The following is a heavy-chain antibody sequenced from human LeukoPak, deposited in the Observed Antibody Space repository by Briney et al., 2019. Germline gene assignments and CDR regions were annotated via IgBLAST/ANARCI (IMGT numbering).Heavy chain of an antibody. CDR3: ARVDGSYYGSGSYSYYGMDV. V-gene: IGHV4-59*11. D-gene: IGHD3-10*01. J-gene: IGHJ6*02. Sequence: SETLSLTCTVSGGSISSHYWTWIRQSPVKGLEWIGYIYYSGSTNYNPSLKSRVTISVDTSKNQFSLKLSSVTAADTAVYYCARVDGSYYGSGSYSYYGMDVWGQGTTVTVSS. CDR2: IYYSGST. CDR1: GGSISSHY.